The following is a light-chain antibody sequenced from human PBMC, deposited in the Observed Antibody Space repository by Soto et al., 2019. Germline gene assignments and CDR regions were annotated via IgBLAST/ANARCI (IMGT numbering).Light chain of an antibody. CDR3: QQYGNSPYT. Sequence: EIVLTQSPGTLSLSPGERATLSCRASQSVSSRYLARYQQKPGQAPRLLSYGASSRATGIPDRFSGSGSGTDFTLTISRLEPEDFAVYYCQQYGNSPYTFGQGTKLEIK. J-gene: IGKJ2*01. CDR1: QSVSSRY. CDR2: GAS. V-gene: IGKV3-20*01.